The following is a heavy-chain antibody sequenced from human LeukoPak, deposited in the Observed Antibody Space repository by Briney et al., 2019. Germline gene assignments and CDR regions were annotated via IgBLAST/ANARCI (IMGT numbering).Heavy chain of an antibody. Sequence: GRSLRLSCAASGFTFSSYAMHWVRQAPGKGLEWVAVISYDGSNKYYADSVKGRFTISRDNSKNTLYLQMNSLRAEDTAVYYCARDYYDSSGPLRYWGQGTLVTVSS. J-gene: IGHJ4*02. CDR1: GFTFSSYA. CDR3: ARDYYDSSGPLRY. D-gene: IGHD3-22*01. V-gene: IGHV3-30-3*01. CDR2: ISYDGSNK.